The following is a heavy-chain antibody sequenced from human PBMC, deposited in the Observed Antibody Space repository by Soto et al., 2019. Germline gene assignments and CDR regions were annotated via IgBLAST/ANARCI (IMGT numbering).Heavy chain of an antibody. CDR1: GGTFRNYP. CDR3: ARGPLVVLNYFES. V-gene: IGHV1-69*02. CDR2: IFPLTDIP. J-gene: IGHJ4*02. Sequence: QVQLVQSGTEVKKPGSSVKVSCKASGGTFRNYPINWVRQAPGQGLEWMGSIFPLTDIPDYAQNFQARLTISADKSTSTACMELSSLTSDDTAIYFCARGPLVVLNYFESWGQGPLVTVSS.